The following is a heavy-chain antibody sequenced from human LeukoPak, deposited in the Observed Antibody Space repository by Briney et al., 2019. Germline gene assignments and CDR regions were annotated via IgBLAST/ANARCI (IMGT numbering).Heavy chain of an antibody. Sequence: QPGLSLTPACAASAFTVNTNYTSWVRQDPRDWLEWVSLIYTGGSTYYADPVKGRFTISRDNSKNTLYLQMNSLRPEDTAVYYCARGFGKVAANVFGGYTMDVWGQGTTVTVSS. CDR2: IYTGGST. D-gene: IGHD6-6*01. J-gene: IGHJ6*02. V-gene: IGHV3-66*02. CDR1: AFTVNTNY. CDR3: ARGFGKVAANVFGGYTMDV.